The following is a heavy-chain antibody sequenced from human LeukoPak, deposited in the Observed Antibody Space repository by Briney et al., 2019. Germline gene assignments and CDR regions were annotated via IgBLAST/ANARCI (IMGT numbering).Heavy chain of an antibody. V-gene: IGHV1-2*06. CDR1: RATLYGYN. CDR3: ARPLYYYDSSGFAY. Sequence: ASVKVSCKASRATLYGYNLHWVRQAPGQGLEWMGLINLNTGGPNYAQKFQGRVTMTRDTSISAAYMELSGLTSNDTAVYYCARPLYYYDSSGFAYWGQGTLVTVSS. CDR2: INLNTGGP. D-gene: IGHD3-22*01. J-gene: IGHJ4*02.